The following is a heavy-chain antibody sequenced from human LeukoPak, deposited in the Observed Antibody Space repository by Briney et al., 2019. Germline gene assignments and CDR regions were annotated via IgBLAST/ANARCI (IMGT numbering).Heavy chain of an antibody. D-gene: IGHD3-10*01. CDR2: IYTSGST. V-gene: IGHV4-4*07. CDR3: ARVLLWFGELFDAFDI. CDR1: GGSISSYH. J-gene: IGHJ3*02. Sequence: PSETLSHTCTVSGGSISSYHWSWIRQPAGKGLEWIGRIYTSGSTNYNPSLKSRVTMSVDTSKNQFSLKLSSVTAADTAVYYCARVLLWFGELFDAFDIWGQGTMVTVSS.